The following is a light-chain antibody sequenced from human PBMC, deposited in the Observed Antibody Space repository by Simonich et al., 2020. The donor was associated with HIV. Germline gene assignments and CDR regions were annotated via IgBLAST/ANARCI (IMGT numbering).Light chain of an antibody. CDR2: KAS. V-gene: IGKV1-5*03. CDR3: QQYNNWPMYT. Sequence: DIQMTQSPSTLSASVGDSVTITCRASQSISSWLAWYQQKPGKAPKLLIYKASSLESGVPARFSGSGSGTEFTLTINSLRSEDFAVYYCQQYNNWPMYTFGQGTKLEIK. J-gene: IGKJ2*01. CDR1: QSISSW.